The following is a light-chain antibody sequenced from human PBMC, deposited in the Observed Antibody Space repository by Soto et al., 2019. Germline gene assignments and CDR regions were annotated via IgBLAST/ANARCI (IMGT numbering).Light chain of an antibody. J-gene: IGLJ3*02. V-gene: IGLV1-47*02. CDR3: SAWDDSLSGVV. Sequence: QLVLTQPPSASGTPGQGVTISCSGSSSNFENSYVYWYQQLPGKAPKLLMHGNSQRPSGVPDRFSGSKSGTSASLAISGLRTEDEADYYCSAWDDSLSGVVFGGGTKVTVL. CDR2: GNS. CDR1: SSNFENSY.